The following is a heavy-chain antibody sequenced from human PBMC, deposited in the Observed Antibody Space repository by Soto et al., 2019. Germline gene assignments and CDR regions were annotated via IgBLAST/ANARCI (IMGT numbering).Heavy chain of an antibody. J-gene: IGHJ2*01. CDR1: GFTFSDYY. Sequence: QVQLVESGGGLVKPGGSLRLSCAASGFTFSDYYMSWIRQAPGKGLEWVSYISSSSSYTNYADSVKGRFTISRDNAKKSLYLQMNSLRAEDTAVYYWARTITTGGYWYFDLWGRGTLVTVSS. CDR2: ISSSSSYT. D-gene: IGHD3-22*01. CDR3: ARTITTGGYWYFDL. V-gene: IGHV3-11*06.